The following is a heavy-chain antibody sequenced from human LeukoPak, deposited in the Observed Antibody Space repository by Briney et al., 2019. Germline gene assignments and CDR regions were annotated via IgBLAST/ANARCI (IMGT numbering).Heavy chain of an antibody. D-gene: IGHD3-22*01. CDR2: IYSGGST. J-gene: IGHJ4*02. CDR1: GFTFDDYA. CDR3: ARDGDSSGYGGSDY. V-gene: IGHV3-66*01. Sequence: GRSLRLSCAASGFTFDDYAMHWVRQAPGKGLEWVSVIYSGGSTYYADSVKGRFTISRDNSKNTLYLQMNSLRAEDTAVYYCARDGDSSGYGGSDYWGQGTLVTVSS.